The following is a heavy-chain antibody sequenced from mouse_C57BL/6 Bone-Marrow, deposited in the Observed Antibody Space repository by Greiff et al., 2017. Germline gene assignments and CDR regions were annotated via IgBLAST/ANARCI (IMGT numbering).Heavy chain of an antibody. CDR2: IDPANGDT. CDR3: TTGTTVKNWYFDV. Sequence: VQLQQSGAELVRPGASVKLSCTASGFNIKDDYMHWVKQRPEQGLEWIGWIDPANGDTEYASKFQGKATITADTSSNTAYLQLSSLTSEDTAVYYCTTGTTVKNWYFDVWGTGTTVTVSS. J-gene: IGHJ1*03. D-gene: IGHD1-1*01. CDR1: GFNIKDDY. V-gene: IGHV14-4*01.